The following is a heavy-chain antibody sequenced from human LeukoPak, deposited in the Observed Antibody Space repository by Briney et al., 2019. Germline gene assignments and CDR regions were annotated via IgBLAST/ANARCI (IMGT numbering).Heavy chain of an antibody. CDR1: GFTFSSYA. Sequence: GGSLRLSCAASGFTFSSYAMSWVRQAPGKGLEWVSTISGSAGSTYYAESVKGRFTISRDNSKNTLYLQMNSLRAEDTAVYYCAKGREQLGLFGYWGQGTLVTVSS. V-gene: IGHV3-23*01. CDR3: AKGREQLGLFGY. D-gene: IGHD6-6*01. J-gene: IGHJ4*02. CDR2: ISGSAGST.